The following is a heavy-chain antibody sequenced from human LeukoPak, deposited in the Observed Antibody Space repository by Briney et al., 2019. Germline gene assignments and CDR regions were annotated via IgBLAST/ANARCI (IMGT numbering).Heavy chain of an antibody. D-gene: IGHD3-10*01. CDR1: GFIFTNYW. CDR2: IYPADSDT. Sequence: GQSLKISCQVSGFIFTNYWIGWVRQMPGKGLESMGLIYPADSDTTYSPSFQGQVTISADRSISTVYLQWSSLKASDTAMYYCARQSRDGSKNRGYYFDYWGQGTLVTVSS. J-gene: IGHJ4*02. CDR3: ARQSRDGSKNRGYYFDY. V-gene: IGHV5-51*01.